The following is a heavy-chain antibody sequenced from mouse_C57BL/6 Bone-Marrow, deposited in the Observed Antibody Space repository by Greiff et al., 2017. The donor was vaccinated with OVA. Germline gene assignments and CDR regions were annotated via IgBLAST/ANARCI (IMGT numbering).Heavy chain of an antibody. V-gene: IGHV1-64*01. CDR1: GYTFTSYW. CDR3: AREDYYYGSSHYFDY. J-gene: IGHJ2*01. CDR2: IHPNSGST. Sequence: QVQLQQPGAELVKPGASVKLSCKASGYTFTSYWMHWVKQRPGQGLEWIGMIHPNSGSTNYNEKFKSKATLTVDKSSSTAYMQLSSLTSEDSAVYYCAREDYYYGSSHYFDYRGQGTTLTVSS. D-gene: IGHD1-1*01.